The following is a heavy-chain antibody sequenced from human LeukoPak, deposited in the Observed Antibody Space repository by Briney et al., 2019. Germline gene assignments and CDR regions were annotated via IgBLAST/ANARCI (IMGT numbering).Heavy chain of an antibody. CDR1: GGSISNYY. V-gene: IGHV4-59*01. CDR3: AREDSGYDYSPFDY. J-gene: IGHJ4*02. D-gene: IGHD5-12*01. CDR2: IYYTGST. Sequence: PSETLSLTCTVSGGSISNYYWSWIRQPPGKGLEWIGYIYYTGSTSYNPSLKSRVIMSVDTSQNQFSLKVRSVTAADTAVYYCAREDSGYDYSPFDYWGQGILVTVSS.